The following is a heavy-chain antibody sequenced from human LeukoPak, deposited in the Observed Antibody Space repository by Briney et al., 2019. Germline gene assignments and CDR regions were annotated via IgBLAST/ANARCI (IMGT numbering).Heavy chain of an antibody. CDR3: AKHGGSLLASAGFDP. V-gene: IGHV1-2*02. J-gene: IGHJ5*02. Sequence: GASVKVSCKASGYTFTGYYMHWVRQAPGQGLEWMGWINPNSGGTNYAQKFQGRVTMTRDTSISTAYMELSRLRSDDTAVYYCAKHGGSLLASAGFDPWGQGTLVTVSS. CDR2: INPNSGGT. D-gene: IGHD1-26*01. CDR1: GYTFTGYY.